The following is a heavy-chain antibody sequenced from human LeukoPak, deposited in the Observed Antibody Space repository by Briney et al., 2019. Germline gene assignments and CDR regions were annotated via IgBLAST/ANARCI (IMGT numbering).Heavy chain of an antibody. CDR2: IYSGGST. CDR3: AREGAGTRPFDY. V-gene: IGHV3-66*01. J-gene: IGHJ4*02. D-gene: IGHD1-1*01. CDR1: GFTVSSNY. Sequence: GGSLRLSCAASGFTVSSNYMSWVRQAPGKGLEWVSVIYSGGSTYYADSVKGRFTISRDNSKNTLYLQMNSLRAEDTAVYYCAREGAGTRPFDYWGQGTLVTVSS.